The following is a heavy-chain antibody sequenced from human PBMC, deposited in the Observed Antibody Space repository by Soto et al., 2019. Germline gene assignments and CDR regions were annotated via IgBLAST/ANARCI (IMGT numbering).Heavy chain of an antibody. CDR1: GFTFSSYA. Sequence: GSLRLSFAASGFTFSSYAMSWVRQAPGKVLECVSAISCICGSXXXXXXXXXXXXXXIYXXDNXXXLXXXXXXXEDTAVYYCASRHPGVWGKGTTVTISS. V-gene: IGHV3-23*01. CDR3: ASRHPGV. J-gene: IGHJ6*03. CDR2: ISCICGSX.